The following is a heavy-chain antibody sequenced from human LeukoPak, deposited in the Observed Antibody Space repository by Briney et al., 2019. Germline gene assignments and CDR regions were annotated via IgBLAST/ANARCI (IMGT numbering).Heavy chain of an antibody. CDR2: INEDGSGK. V-gene: IGHV3-7*01. CDR3: ARDAGDV. Sequence: PGGSLRLSYVSSGFTFSNYWMKWVRQAPGKGLEWVASINEDGSGKFSVGSVKDRITISRDNTRNSLDLQSNSLTVEDTAIYYCARDAGDVWGTGTTVTVSS. CDR1: GFTFSNYW. J-gene: IGHJ6*04.